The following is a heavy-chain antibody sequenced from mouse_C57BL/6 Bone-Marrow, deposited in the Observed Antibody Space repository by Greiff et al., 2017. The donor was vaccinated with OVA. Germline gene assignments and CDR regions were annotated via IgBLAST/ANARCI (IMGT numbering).Heavy chain of an antibody. D-gene: IGHD1-1*01. CDR3: ARGSRNWYFDV. CDR1: GYSFTGYY. J-gene: IGHJ1*03. V-gene: IGHV1-42*01. Sequence: DVKLQESGPELVKPGASVKISCKASGYSFTGYYMNWVKQSPEKSLEWIGEINPSTGGTTYNQKFKAKATLTVDKSSSTAYMQLKSLTSEDSAVYYCARGSRNWYFDVWGTGTTVTVSS. CDR2: INPSTGGT.